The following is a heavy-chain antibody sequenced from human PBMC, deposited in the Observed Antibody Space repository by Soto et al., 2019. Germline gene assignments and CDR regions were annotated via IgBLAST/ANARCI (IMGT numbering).Heavy chain of an antibody. J-gene: IGHJ6*02. Sequence: SETLSLTCAVSGVSIRSINWCSWVRQPPGKGVGLVGGIYHSRNTNYAQSLQSRVTISVDKSKNPSSLKLSSVSAADTAVYYCARGAFTGYISYYYYAMDVWGQGTTVTVSS. CDR3: ARGAFTGYISYYYYAMDV. D-gene: IGHD3-9*01. CDR2: IYHSRNT. CDR1: GVSIRSINW. V-gene: IGHV4-4*02.